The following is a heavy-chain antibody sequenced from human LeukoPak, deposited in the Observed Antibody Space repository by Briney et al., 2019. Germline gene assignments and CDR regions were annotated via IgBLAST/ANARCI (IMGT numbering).Heavy chain of an antibody. CDR2: IGGSTGNT. Sequence: GGSLRLSCAASGFTFNNYAMTWVRQAPGKGLEWVSVIGGSTGNTYYADSVKGRFTISRDNPKDSLYLQLNSLRAEDTALYYCARVRGSYSADYWGQGTLVTVSS. CDR1: GFTFNNYA. J-gene: IGHJ4*02. D-gene: IGHD1-26*01. CDR3: ARVRGSYSADY. V-gene: IGHV3-23*01.